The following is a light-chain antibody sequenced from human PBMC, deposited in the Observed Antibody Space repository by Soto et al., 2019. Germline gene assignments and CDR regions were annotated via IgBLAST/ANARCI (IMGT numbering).Light chain of an antibody. CDR3: AAWDDSLNAWA. V-gene: IGLV1-44*01. J-gene: IGLJ3*02. CDR2: SSD. CDR1: SSNIGRNT. Sequence: QSVLTQPPSVSGTPGQRVTISCSGSSSNIGRNTVKWYRQLPGTAPKVLISSSDQRPSGVPDRFSGSQSGTSASLAISGLQSEDEADYICAAWDDSLNAWAFGGGTKVTVL.